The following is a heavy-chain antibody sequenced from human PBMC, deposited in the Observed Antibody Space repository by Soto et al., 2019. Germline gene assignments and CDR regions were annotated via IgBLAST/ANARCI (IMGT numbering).Heavy chain of an antibody. CDR2: ISYDGSNK. V-gene: IGHV3-30-3*01. D-gene: IGHD3-3*01. CDR1: GFTFSSYA. Sequence: GGSLRLSCAASGFTFSSYAMHWVRQAPGKGLEWVAVISYDGSNKYYADSVKGRFTISRDNSKNTLYLQMNSLRAEDTAVYYCARGRSYDFWVLGDDAFDIWGQGTMVTVSS. J-gene: IGHJ3*02. CDR3: ARGRSYDFWVLGDDAFDI.